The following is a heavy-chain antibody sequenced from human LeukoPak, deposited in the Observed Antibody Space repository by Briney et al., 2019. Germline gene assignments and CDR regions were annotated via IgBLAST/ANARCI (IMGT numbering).Heavy chain of an antibody. CDR3: AREYSRSVVAGSRPDL. CDR2: MYYRGTT. CDR1: GVSISTSSYY. J-gene: IGHJ4*02. D-gene: IGHD6-19*01. Sequence: ASETLSLTCSVSGVSISTSSYYWGWLRQSPGKGLEWIGSMYYRGTTYENSSLKSRLTLSIDTSKNQFSLKLTSVTAADTAVYYCAREYSRSVVAGSRPDLWGQGLLVTVSS. V-gene: IGHV4-39*02.